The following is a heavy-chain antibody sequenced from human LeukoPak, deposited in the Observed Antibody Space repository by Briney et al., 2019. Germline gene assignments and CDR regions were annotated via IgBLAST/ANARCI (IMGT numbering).Heavy chain of an antibody. D-gene: IGHD6-19*01. CDR3: ARIGPGGSGWYRGSWPFDY. CDR2: INTNTGNP. V-gene: IGHV7-4-1*02. Sequence: ASVKVSCKASGYTFTSYAMNWVRLAPGQGLEWMGWINTNTGNPTYAQGFTGRFVFSLDTSVSTAYLQISSLKAEDTAVYYCARIGPGGSGWYRGSWPFDYWGQGTLVTVSS. J-gene: IGHJ4*02. CDR1: GYTFTSYA.